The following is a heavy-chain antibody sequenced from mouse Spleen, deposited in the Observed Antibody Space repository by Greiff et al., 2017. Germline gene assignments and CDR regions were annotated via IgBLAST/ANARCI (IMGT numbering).Heavy chain of an antibody. V-gene: IGHV5-9*04. J-gene: IGHJ4*01. Sequence: EVKLVESGGGLVKPGGSLKLSCAASGFTFSSYAMSWVRQTPEKRLEWVATISSGGGNTYYPDKVKGRFTITRDNAKNTLYLQMSSVRSEDTAMYYCARHGDCYYYAMDYWGQGTSVTVSA. CDR1: GFTFSSYA. CDR2: ISSGGGNT. CDR3: ARHGDCYYYAMDY. D-gene: IGHD2-3*01.